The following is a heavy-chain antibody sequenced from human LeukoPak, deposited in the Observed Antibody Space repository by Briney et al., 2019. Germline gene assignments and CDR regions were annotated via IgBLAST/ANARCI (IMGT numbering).Heavy chain of an antibody. Sequence: SQTLSLTCAISGDSVSSNSGAWNWIRQSPSRGLEWLGRTYYRSKWYNDYAVSVKSRITINPDTSKNQFSLQLNSVTPEDTAVYYCAQQLVHNDGMDVWGQGTTVTVSS. CDR2: TYYRSKWYN. V-gene: IGHV6-1*01. D-gene: IGHD6-13*01. CDR3: AQQLVHNDGMDV. CDR1: GDSVSSNSGA. J-gene: IGHJ6*02.